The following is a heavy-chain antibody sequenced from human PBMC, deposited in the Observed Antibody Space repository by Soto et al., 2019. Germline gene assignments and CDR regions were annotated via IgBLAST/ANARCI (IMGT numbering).Heavy chain of an antibody. CDR1: GFTFSSYG. CDR3: AKVGFDEWELLHETGDY. Sequence: QVQLVESGGGVVQPGRSLRLSCAASGFTFSSYGMHWVRQAPGKGLEWVAVISYDGSNKYYADSVKGRFTISRDNSKNTLYLQMNSLRAEDTAVYYCAKVGFDEWELLHETGDYWGQGTLVTVSS. D-gene: IGHD1-26*01. J-gene: IGHJ4*02. CDR2: ISYDGSNK. V-gene: IGHV3-30*18.